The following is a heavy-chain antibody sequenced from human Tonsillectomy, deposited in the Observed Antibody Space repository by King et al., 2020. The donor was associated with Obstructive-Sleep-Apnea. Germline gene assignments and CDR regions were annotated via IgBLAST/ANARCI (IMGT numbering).Heavy chain of an antibody. CDR2: IYYTWTT. Sequence: VQLQESGPGLVKPSQTLSLTCTVSGGSLSSGDYYWSWIRQPPGKCLEWIVYIYYTWTTYSNPTLKIRISISVDTSKNQFSLKLSSVTAADRAVYYCARVNFDILTGYHTPFDYWGPGTLVTVSS. CDR1: GGSLSSGDYY. D-gene: IGHD3-9*01. CDR3: ARVNFDILTGYHTPFDY. V-gene: IGHV4-30-4*01. J-gene: IGHJ4*02.